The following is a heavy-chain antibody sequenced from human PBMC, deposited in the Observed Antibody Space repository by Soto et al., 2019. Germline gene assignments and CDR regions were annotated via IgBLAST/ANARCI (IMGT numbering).Heavy chain of an antibody. CDR1: GGTFSSYT. J-gene: IGHJ4*02. D-gene: IGHD3-10*01. CDR2: IIPILGIA. V-gene: IGHV1-69*08. Sequence: QVQLVQSGAEVKKPGSSVKVSCKASGGTFSSYTISWVRQAPGQGLEWMGRIIPILGIANYAQKFQGRVTITADKSTSTAHMELSSLRSEDTAVYYCARDHAGSETGNWGQGTLVTVSS. CDR3: ARDHAGSETGN.